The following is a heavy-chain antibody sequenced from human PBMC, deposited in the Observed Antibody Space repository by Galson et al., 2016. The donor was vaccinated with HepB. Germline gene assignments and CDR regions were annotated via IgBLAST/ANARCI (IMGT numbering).Heavy chain of an antibody. D-gene: IGHD3-10*01. CDR3: ARDGEDRRLDY. V-gene: IGHV3-30*04. Sequence: SLRLSCAASGFTFSSYAMHWVRQAPGKGLEWVAVISYDGSNKYYADSVKGRFNISRDNSKNTLYLQMNSLRAEDTAVDYCARDGEDRRLDYWGQGTLVTVSS. CDR2: ISYDGSNK. CDR1: GFTFSSYA. J-gene: IGHJ4*02.